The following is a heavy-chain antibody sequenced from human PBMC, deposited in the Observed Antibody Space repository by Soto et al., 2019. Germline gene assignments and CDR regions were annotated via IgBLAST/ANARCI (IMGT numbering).Heavy chain of an antibody. V-gene: IGHV1-18*01. CDR1: GYTFTTYG. CDR2: ISAYYGDT. D-gene: IGHD2-15*01. CDR3: VRESEPMRTIVTLAY. J-gene: IGHJ4*02. Sequence: QVQMVQSANEVKRPGASVKVSCKASGYTFTTYGISWVRQAPGQGLECMGWISAYYGDTKYAPEVQGRVTLTRDISTNTAYMELRNLRSDDTAMYFCVRESEPMRTIVTLAYWGQGTLVSVSS.